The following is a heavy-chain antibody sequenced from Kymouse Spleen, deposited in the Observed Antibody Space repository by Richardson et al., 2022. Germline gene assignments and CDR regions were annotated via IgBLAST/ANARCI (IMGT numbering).Heavy chain of an antibody. D-gene: IGHD4-11,IGHD4-11*01. CDR1: GGSFSGYY. V-gene: IGHV4-34*01. Sequence: QVQLQQWGAGLLKPSETLSLTCAVYGGSFSGYYWSWIRQPPGKGLEWIGEINHSGSTNYNPSLKSRVTISVDTSKNQFSLKLSSVTAADTAVYYCARARRGVTTNPYFDYWGQGTLVTVSS. J-gene: IGHJ4*02. CDR3: ARARRGVTTNPYFDY. CDR2: INHSGST.